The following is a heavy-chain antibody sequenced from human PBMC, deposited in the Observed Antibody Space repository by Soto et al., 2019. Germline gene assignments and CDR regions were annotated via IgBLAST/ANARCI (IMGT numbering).Heavy chain of an antibody. Sequence: GGSLRLSCAASGSTFSSYGMHWVRQAPGKGLEWVAVISYDGSNKYYADSVKGRFTISRDNSKNTLYLQMNSLRAEDTAVYYCAKLEGNFDYWGQGTLVTVSS. V-gene: IGHV3-30*18. CDR2: ISYDGSNK. CDR3: AKLEGNFDY. J-gene: IGHJ4*02. CDR1: GSTFSSYG.